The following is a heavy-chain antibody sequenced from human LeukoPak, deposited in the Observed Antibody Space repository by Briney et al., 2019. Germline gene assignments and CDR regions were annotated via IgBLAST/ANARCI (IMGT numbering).Heavy chain of an antibody. V-gene: IGHV4-30-4*01. CDR1: GASVNSGDYY. J-gene: IGHJ6*02. CDR2: IYYSGST. D-gene: IGHD4-17*01. CDR3: ARDLRYTVTTLDV. Sequence: SGTLSLTCTVSGASVNSGDYYWSWIRQPPGKGLEWIGYIYYSGSTYYNPSLKSRVSISVDTSKNQFSLKLSSVTAADTAVYYCARDLRYTVTTLDVWGQGTTVTVSS.